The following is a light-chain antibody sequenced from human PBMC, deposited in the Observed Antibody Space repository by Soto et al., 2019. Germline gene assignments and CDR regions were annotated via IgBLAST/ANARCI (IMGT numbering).Light chain of an antibody. J-gene: IGKJ1*01. V-gene: IGKV3-15*01. CDR3: QQYNNWPPRT. CDR2: GAS. Sequence: EIVMTQSPATLSVSPGERATLSCRASQSVRSNLAWYQQKPGQAPRLLVYGASTRAPGIADRFSGSGSGTEFPLTISSLQSEDFAVYYWQQYNNWPPRTFGQGTKVELK. CDR1: QSVRSN.